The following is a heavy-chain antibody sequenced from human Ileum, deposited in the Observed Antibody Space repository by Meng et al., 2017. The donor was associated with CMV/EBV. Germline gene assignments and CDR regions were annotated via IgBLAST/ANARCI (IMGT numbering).Heavy chain of an antibody. CDR2: IFYSGIT. CDR1: GGSISRSSSN. CDR3: VRSIAEYYMDV. V-gene: IGHV4-39*07. Sequence: LQFQKSCHGLVKPSRALSLTCIVSGGSISRSSSNWGWIRQSPGKGLEWIGSIFYSGITYYNPSLKSRLTISIDTSRNQFSLNLSSLTAADTAVYYCVRSIAEYYMDVWAKGTTVTVSS. D-gene: IGHD6-13*01. J-gene: IGHJ6*03.